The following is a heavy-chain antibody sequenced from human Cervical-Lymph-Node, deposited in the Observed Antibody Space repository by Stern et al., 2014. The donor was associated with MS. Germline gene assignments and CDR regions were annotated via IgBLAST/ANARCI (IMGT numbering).Heavy chain of an antibody. Sequence: EEQLVESGGGLVQPGGSLRLSCTASGYTFGCCAMCWVRQAPGKGPEWVSSITHDGAGTHYANSVKGRFSISRDSSQHTLYLQMYNLRVDDAAIYYCAKDIWEYAGMDVWGQGTTVTVSS. CDR3: AKDIWEYAGMDV. J-gene: IGHJ6*02. CDR2: ITHDGAGT. V-gene: IGHV3-23*04. CDR1: GYTFGCCA. D-gene: IGHD2/OR15-2a*01.